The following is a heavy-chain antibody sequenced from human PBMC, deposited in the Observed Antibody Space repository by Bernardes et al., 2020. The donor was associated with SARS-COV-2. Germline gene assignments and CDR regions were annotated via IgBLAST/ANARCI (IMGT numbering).Heavy chain of an antibody. CDR2: ISGSGGST. CDR3: AKDPPRRIAVAGTNWFDP. V-gene: IGHV3-23*01. J-gene: IGHJ5*02. Sequence: GGSLRLSCAASGFTFSDYYMSWIRQAPGKGLEWVSAISGSGGSTYYADSVKGRFTISRDNSKNTLYLQMNSLRAEDTAVYYCAKDPPRRIAVAGTNWFDPWGQGTLVTVSS. D-gene: IGHD6-19*01. CDR1: GFTFSDYY.